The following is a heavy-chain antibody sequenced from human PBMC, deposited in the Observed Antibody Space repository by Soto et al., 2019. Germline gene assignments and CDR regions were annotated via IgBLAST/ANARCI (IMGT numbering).Heavy chain of an antibody. V-gene: IGHV4-30-4*01. CDR1: GGSISSGDYY. Sequence: SEPLSLTCTVSGGSISSGDYYWSWIRQPPGKGLEWIGYIYYSGSTYYNPSLKSRVTISVDTSKNQFSLKLSSVTAADTAVYYCARYSGYEGLRFDPWGQGTLVTVSS. CDR2: IYYSGST. J-gene: IGHJ5*02. D-gene: IGHD5-12*01. CDR3: ARYSGYEGLRFDP.